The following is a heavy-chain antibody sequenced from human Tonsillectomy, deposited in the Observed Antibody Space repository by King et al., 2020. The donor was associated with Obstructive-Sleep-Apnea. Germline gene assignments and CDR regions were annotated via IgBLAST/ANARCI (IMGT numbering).Heavy chain of an antibody. J-gene: IGHJ4*02. CDR2: ISTDSSYT. D-gene: IGHD3-9*01. V-gene: IGHV3-11*06. CDR3: ARGRLGGLRHFDCLLFFVY. CDR1: GFTFSDYY. Sequence: VQLVESGGGLVKPGGSLRLSCAASGFTFSDYYMSWIRQAPGKGLEWVSYISTDSSYTNYVDSVKGRFTISRDNARNSLYLQMNRLRAEDTAVYYCARGRLGGLRHFDCLLFFVYWGQGTLVTVSS.